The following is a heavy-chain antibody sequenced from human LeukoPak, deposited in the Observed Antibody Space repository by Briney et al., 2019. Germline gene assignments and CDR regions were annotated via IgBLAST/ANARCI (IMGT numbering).Heavy chain of an antibody. CDR2: ISNDGSYK. D-gene: IGHD5-24*01. J-gene: IGHJ4*02. Sequence: GKSLRLSCAASGFTFSTYTMHWVRQAPGKGLEWVAVISNDGSYKYYADSVKGRFTISRDNSKSTLNLQMNSLRADDTAVYYCARDSDAGGFNWGYFDYWGQGTLVTVSS. CDR1: GFTFSTYT. V-gene: IGHV3-30-3*01. CDR3: ARDSDAGGFNWGYFDY.